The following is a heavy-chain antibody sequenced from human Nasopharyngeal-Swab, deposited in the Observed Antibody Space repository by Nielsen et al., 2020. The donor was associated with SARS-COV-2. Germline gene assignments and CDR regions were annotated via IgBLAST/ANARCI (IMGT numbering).Heavy chain of an antibody. CDR3: SRDYYDYVWGSYRYLGYFDY. J-gene: IGHJ4*02. D-gene: IGHD3-16*02. Sequence: VRQAPGKGLVWGSLINSDGSSTTYADSVKGRFTISRDNAKNTLYLQMNSLRAEDTAVYYCSRDYYDYVWGSYRYLGYFDYWGQGTLVTVSS. CDR2: INSDGSST. V-gene: IGHV3-74*01.